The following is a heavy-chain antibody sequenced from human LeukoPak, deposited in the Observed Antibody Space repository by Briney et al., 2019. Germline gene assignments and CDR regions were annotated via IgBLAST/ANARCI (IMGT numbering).Heavy chain of an antibody. J-gene: IGHJ5*02. CDR2: ISSSSSYI. Sequence: PGGSLRLSCAASGFTFSSYSMNWVRQAPRKGLEWVSSISSSSSYIYYADSVKGRFTISRDNAKNSLYLQMNSLRAEDTAVYYCARIMDGGFDPWGQGTLVTVSS. CDR3: ARIMDGGFDP. V-gene: IGHV3-21*01. CDR1: GFTFSSYS. D-gene: IGHD2-2*03.